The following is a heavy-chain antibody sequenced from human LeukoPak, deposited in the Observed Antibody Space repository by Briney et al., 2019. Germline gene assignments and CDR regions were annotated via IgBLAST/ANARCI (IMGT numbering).Heavy chain of an antibody. J-gene: IGHJ5*02. CDR2: INHSGST. V-gene: IGHV4-34*01. CDR3: ARLQYCSGTSCYWFDP. D-gene: IGHD2-2*01. CDR1: GGSFSGYY. Sequence: SETLSLTCAVYGGSFSGYYWSWIRQPPGKGLEWIGEINHSGSTNYNPSLKSRVTISVDTSKNQFSLRLSSVTAADTAVYYCARLQYCSGTSCYWFDPWGQGTLVTVSS.